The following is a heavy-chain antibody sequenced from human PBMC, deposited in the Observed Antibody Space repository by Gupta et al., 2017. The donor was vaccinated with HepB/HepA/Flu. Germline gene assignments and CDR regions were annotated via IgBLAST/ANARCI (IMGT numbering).Heavy chain of an antibody. CDR3: ARGSRLALDY. CDR1: GGSFSGYY. D-gene: IGHD6-19*01. J-gene: IGHJ4*02. V-gene: IGHV4-34*01. CDR2: INHSGST. Sequence: QMQLQQWGAGLLKPSETLSLTCAVYGGSFSGYYWSWIRQPPGKGLEWIGEINHSGSTNYNPSLKSRVTISVDTSKNQFSLKLSSXTAADTAVXYCARGSRLALDYWGQGTLVTVSS.